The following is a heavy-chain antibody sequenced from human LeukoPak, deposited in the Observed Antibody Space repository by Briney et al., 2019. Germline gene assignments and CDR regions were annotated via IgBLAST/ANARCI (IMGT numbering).Heavy chain of an antibody. CDR3: ARGGLKPYYYDSSGYYYGGY. D-gene: IGHD3-22*01. CDR2: IIPIFGTA. V-gene: IGHV1-69*06. CDR1: GGTFSSYA. Sequence: SVKVSCKASGGTFSSYAISWVRQAPGQGLEWMGGIIPIFGTANYAQKFQGRVTITADKSTSTAYMELSSLRSEDTAVYYCARGGLKPYYYDSSGYYYGGYWGQGTLVTVSS. J-gene: IGHJ4*02.